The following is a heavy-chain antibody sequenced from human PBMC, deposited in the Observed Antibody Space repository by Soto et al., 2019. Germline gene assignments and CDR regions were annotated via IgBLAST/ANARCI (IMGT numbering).Heavy chain of an antibody. CDR1: GGTFSSYA. CDR3: ASSIRAYRRWELHYYGMDV. V-gene: IGHV1-69*13. D-gene: IGHD1-26*01. Sequence: SVKVSCKASGGTFSSYAISWVRQAPGQGLEWMGGIIPIFGTANYAQKFQGRVTITADESTSTAYMELSSLRFEDTAVYYCASSIRAYRRWELHYYGMDVWGQGTTVTVSS. CDR2: IIPIFGTA. J-gene: IGHJ6*02.